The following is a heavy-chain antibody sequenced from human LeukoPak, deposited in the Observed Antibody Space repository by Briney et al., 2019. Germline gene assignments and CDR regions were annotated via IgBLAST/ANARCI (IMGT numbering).Heavy chain of an antibody. V-gene: IGHV3-23*01. D-gene: IGHD3-10*01. J-gene: IGHJ6*02. CDR1: GFTFSSYA. Sequence: GGSLRLSCAASGFTFSSYAMSWVRQAPGKGLEWVSAISGSGGSTYYADSVKGRFTISRDNSKNTLYLQMNSLRAEDTAVYYCAKDSNYGSGSYYNVRYYYYGMDVWGQGTTVTVSS. CDR3: AKDSNYGSGSYYNVRYYYYGMDV. CDR2: ISGSGGST.